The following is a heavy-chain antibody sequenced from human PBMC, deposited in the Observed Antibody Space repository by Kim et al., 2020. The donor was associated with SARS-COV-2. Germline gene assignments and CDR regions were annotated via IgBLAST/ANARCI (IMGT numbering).Heavy chain of an antibody. CDR3: TKHAVRGGSYFDY. D-gene: IGHD3-10*01. V-gene: IGHV3-23*01. Sequence: GGSLRLSCAASGFIFDSFAMSWVRQAPGKGLEWVSTISRTATTTYYTDSVKGRFTISRDNSKNTLYLQVNSLRAEDTAVYYCTKHAVRGGSYFDYWGQGT. CDR2: ISRTATTT. J-gene: IGHJ4*02. CDR1: GFIFDSFA.